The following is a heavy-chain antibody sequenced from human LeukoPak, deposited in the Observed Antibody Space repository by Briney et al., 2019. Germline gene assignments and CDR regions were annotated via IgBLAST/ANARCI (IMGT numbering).Heavy chain of an antibody. Sequence: GGSLRLSCTASGFSFSGHWMHWARQLPGKGLVWVSRISPTGSTTSYADSVKGRFAVSRDDSKSILYLQMNGLRSEDTAVYYCVKDFGRVRGTPDSWGQGTLVTVSS. CDR1: GFSFSGHW. CDR2: ISPTGSTT. D-gene: IGHD3-16*01. V-gene: IGHV3-74*01. CDR3: VKDFGRVRGTPDS. J-gene: IGHJ4*02.